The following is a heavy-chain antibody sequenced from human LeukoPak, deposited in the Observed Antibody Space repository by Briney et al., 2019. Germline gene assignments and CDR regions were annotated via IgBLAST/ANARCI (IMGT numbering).Heavy chain of an antibody. V-gene: IGHV1-18*04. CDR1: GYTFTGYY. J-gene: IGHJ6*02. CDR3: ARDRLAVTKVVVVAATKTEYYYYGMDV. Sequence: HVASVKVSCKASGYTFTGYYMHWVRQAPGQGLEWMGWISAYNGNTNYAQKLQGRVTMTTDTSTSTAYMELRSLRSDDTAVYYCARDRLAVTKVVVVAATKTEYYYYGMDVWGQGTTVTVSS. D-gene: IGHD2-15*01. CDR2: ISAYNGNT.